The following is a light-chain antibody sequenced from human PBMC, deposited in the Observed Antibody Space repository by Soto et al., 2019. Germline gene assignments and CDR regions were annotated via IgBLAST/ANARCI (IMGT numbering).Light chain of an antibody. Sequence: EVVMTQSPATLSVSPGERATLSCRASESVSRNLAWYQQKPGQAPRLLIYDASTRATGLPDRFSGTGSETDFTLTISGLQSEDSAVYFCQQYNNLPFSFGQGTRLEIK. CDR2: DAS. J-gene: IGKJ5*01. CDR1: ESVSRN. CDR3: QQYNNLPFS. V-gene: IGKV3-15*01.